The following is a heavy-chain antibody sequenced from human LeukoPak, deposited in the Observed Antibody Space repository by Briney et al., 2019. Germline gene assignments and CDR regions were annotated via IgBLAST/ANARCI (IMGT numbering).Heavy chain of an antibody. J-gene: IGHJ4*02. D-gene: IGHD3-22*01. CDR2: ISYDGSNK. CDR1: GFTFSSYG. Sequence: HPGRSLRLSCAASGFTFSSYGMHWVRQAPGKGLEWVAVISYDGSNKYYADSVKGRFTISRDNSKNTLYLQMNSLRAEDTAVYYCAKDRALYYYDSSEPGDFDYWGQGTLVTVSS. V-gene: IGHV3-30*18. CDR3: AKDRALYYYDSSEPGDFDY.